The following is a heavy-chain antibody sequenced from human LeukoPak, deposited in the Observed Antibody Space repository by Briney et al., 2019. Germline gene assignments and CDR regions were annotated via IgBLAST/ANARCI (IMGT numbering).Heavy chain of an antibody. D-gene: IGHD3-9*01. CDR1: GFSFSSYW. J-gene: IGHJ4*02. CDR2: IKQDGSQK. V-gene: IGHV3-7*03. CDR3: VRGLGTGSY. Sequence: GGSLRLSCAASGFSFSSYWMSWVRQAPGKGLEWVANIKQDGSQKYYVDSVKGRFTISRDNAKNSLYLQMNSLRAEDTAVYYCVRGLGTGSYWGQGTLVTVSP.